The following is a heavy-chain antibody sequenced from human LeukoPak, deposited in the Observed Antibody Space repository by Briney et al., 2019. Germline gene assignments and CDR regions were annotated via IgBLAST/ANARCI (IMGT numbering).Heavy chain of an antibody. D-gene: IGHD1-1*01. CDR2: IGIDSGNT. V-gene: IGHV3-48*01. J-gene: IGHJ4*02. CDR3: ARDHNYAFDN. Sequence: GGSLRLSCTASGFPFIEYSMNWVRQVPGKGLEWISYIGIDSGNTKYADSVRSRLTISADKAKNSLYLQMNSLRVEDTAVYYCARDHNYAFDNWGQGTLVSVAS. CDR1: GFPFIEYS.